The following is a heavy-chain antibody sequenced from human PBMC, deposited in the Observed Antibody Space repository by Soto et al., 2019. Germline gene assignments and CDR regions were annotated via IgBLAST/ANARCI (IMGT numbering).Heavy chain of an antibody. Sequence: PSETLSLTCAVSGGSISSSNWWSWVRQPPGKGLEWIGEIYPSGSTNYNPSLKIRVTISVDKSKNQFSLKLSSVTAADTAVYYCAREGPGDYDFWSGYYTRSYGMDVWGQGTTVTVSS. D-gene: IGHD3-3*01. CDR3: AREGPGDYDFWSGYYTRSYGMDV. CDR1: GGSISSSNW. CDR2: IYPSGST. V-gene: IGHV4-4*02. J-gene: IGHJ6*02.